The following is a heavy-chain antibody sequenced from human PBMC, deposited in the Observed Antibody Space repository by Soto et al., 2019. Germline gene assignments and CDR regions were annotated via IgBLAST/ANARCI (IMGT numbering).Heavy chain of an antibody. J-gene: IGHJ5*02. Sequence: SETLSLTCTVSGGSISSYYWSWIRQPPGKGLEWIGYIYYSGSTNYNPSLKSRVTISVDTSNNQFSLKLSSVTAADTAVYYCARQAVVVVPAATRPKLNWFDPWGQGTLVTVSS. D-gene: IGHD2-2*01. V-gene: IGHV4-59*08. CDR1: GGSISSYY. CDR3: ARQAVVVVPAATRPKLNWFDP. CDR2: IYYSGST.